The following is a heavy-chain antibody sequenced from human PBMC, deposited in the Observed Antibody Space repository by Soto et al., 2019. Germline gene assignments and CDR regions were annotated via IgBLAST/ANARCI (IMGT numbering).Heavy chain of an antibody. CDR2: ISYDGGSE. V-gene: IGHV3-30*14. CDR3: AREKSSQWLASFDF. D-gene: IGHD6-19*01. Sequence: GGSLRLSCAASGFTHAMHWVRQAPGKGLEWVAVISYDGGSEYCADSVRGRFSVSRDNSKNTLYLQINNLRREDTALYYCAREKSSQWLASFDFWGQGTLVTVSS. J-gene: IGHJ4*02. CDR1: GFTHA.